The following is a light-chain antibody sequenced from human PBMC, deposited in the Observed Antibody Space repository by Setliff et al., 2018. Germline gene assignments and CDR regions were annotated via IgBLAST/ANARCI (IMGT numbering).Light chain of an antibody. Sequence: QSVLTQPPSVSGAPGQRVTISCTGSSSNIGAGYDVHWYQQLPGTAPKLLIYGNTNRPSGVPDRFSGSKSGTSASLAITGLQAEDEADYYCSSYGGDNNVVFGTGTKVTVL. V-gene: IGLV1-40*01. CDR1: SSNIGAGYD. CDR3: SSYGGDNNVV. J-gene: IGLJ1*01. CDR2: GNT.